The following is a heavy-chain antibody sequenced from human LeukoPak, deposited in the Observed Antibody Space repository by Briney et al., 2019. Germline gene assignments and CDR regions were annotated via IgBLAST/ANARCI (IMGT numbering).Heavy chain of an antibody. CDR1: GGTFSSYA. V-gene: IGHV1-69*13. D-gene: IGHD5-18*01. CDR2: IIPIFGTA. Sequence: GASVKVSCKASGGTFSSYAISWVRQAPGQGLEWMGGIIPIFGTANYAQKFQGRVTITADESTSTAYMELSSLRPEDTAVYYCASSPYSYGSFDYWGQGTLVTVSS. CDR3: ASSPYSYGSFDY. J-gene: IGHJ4*02.